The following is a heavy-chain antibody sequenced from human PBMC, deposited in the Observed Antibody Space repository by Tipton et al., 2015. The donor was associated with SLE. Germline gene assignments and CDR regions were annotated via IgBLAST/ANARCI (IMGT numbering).Heavy chain of an antibody. V-gene: IGHV1-18*01. Sequence: QSGPEVKKPGASVKVSCKASGYAFTSYSISWVRQAPGQGLEWMGWISVYNGNTNYAQKFQGRVTMTTDTSTSTAYMDLRSLRSDDTALYYCARGWGIYDAFDIWGQGTMVTVSS. D-gene: IGHD6-13*01. J-gene: IGHJ3*02. CDR1: GYAFTSYS. CDR3: ARGWGIYDAFDI. CDR2: ISVYNGNT.